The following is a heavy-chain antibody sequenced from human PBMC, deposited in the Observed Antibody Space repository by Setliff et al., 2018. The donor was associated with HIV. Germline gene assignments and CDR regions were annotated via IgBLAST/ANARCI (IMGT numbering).Heavy chain of an antibody. J-gene: IGHJ4*02. V-gene: IGHV1-24*01. CDR1: GYTLTELS. D-gene: IGHD2-21*01. CDR2: IVPVLGIT. CDR3: ARDRLGHIDRPYFDY. Sequence: ASVKVSCKVSGYTLTELSIHWVRQAPGKGLEWMGGIVPVLGITNYSPKFQGRVTITTDESTTTAYMDLSSLRSGDTAVYYCARDRLGHIDRPYFDYWGQGTLVTVSS.